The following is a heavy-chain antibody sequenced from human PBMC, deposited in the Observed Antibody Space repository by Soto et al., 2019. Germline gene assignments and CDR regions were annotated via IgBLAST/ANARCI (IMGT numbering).Heavy chain of an antibody. J-gene: IGHJ4*02. CDR3: TTDALRFLEWFTY. CDR2: IKSDSDSGTT. CDR1: GFTLSKAW. D-gene: IGHD3-3*01. Sequence: EVQLVESGGGLVKPGGSRRLSCVTSGFTLSKAWMSWVRQAPGKGLEWVGGIKSDSDSGTTDYAAPVKGRFTISRDDSKNTVYLQMNSLKTEDTAVYYCTTDALRFLEWFTYWGQGTLVTVSS. V-gene: IGHV3-15*01.